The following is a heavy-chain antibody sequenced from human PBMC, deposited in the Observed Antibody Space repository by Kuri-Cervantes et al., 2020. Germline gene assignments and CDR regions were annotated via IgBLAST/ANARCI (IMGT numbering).Heavy chain of an antibody. V-gene: IGHV3-11*01. CDR2: ISSSGSTI. Sequence: GGSLRLSCAASGFTFSDYYMSWIRQAPGKGLEWVSYISSSGSTIYYADSVKGRFTISRDNAKNSLYLQMNSLKTEDTAVYYCTTESFYYYDSSGYYAFDIWGQGTMVTVSS. J-gene: IGHJ3*02. D-gene: IGHD3-22*01. CDR1: GFTFSDYY. CDR3: TTESFYYYDSSGYYAFDI.